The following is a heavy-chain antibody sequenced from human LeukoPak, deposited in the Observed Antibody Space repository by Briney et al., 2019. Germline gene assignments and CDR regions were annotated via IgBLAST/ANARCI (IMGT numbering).Heavy chain of an antibody. J-gene: IGHJ4*02. V-gene: IGHV1-2*02. D-gene: IGHD3-22*01. CDR1: GYTFTVYH. Sequence: ASVKVSCKASGYTFTVYHMHWVRQAPGQGLEGMGWINPNSGGTNYAQKFQGRVTMTRDTSISTAYMELSRLRSDDTAVYYCARTYYYDSSGPVTDYWGQGTLVTVSS. CDR3: ARTYYYDSSGPVTDY. CDR2: INPNSGGT.